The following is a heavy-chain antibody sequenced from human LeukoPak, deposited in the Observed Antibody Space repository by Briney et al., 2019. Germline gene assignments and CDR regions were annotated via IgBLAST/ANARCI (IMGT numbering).Heavy chain of an antibody. CDR2: IYYSGST. Sequence: SQTLSLTCTVSGVSISSGGYYWSWIRQHPGKGLEWSGYIYYSGSTYYNPSLKSRVTISVDTSKNQFSLKLSSVTAADTAVYYCARVHPPPLFQPASPYYFDYWGQGTLVTVSS. CDR1: GVSISSGGYY. J-gene: IGHJ4*02. V-gene: IGHV4-31*03. CDR3: ARVHPPPLFQPASPYYFDY. D-gene: IGHD2-15*01.